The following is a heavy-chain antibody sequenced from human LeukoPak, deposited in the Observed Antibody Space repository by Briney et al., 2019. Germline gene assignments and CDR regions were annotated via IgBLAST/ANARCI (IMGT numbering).Heavy chain of an antibody. Sequence: PGGSLRLSCAASEFTFSNYKMNWVRQAPGKGLEWVSSVSSSSSYIYYADSVKGRFTISRDNAKNSLYLQMNSLRAEDTAVYYCAKDWGDGGYANGSPPFDTWGQGTLVTASS. D-gene: IGHD5-18*01. CDR2: VSSSSSYI. J-gene: IGHJ4*02. CDR1: EFTFSNYK. CDR3: AKDWGDGGYANGSPPFDT. V-gene: IGHV3-21*01.